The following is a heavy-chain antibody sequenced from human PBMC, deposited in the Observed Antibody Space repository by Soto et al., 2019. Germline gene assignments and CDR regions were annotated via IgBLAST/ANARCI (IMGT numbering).Heavy chain of an antibody. Sequence: PWGGLRLSCAASGFTCSSYSMHWVRQTPGKGLECVAFISYDGSNKYYAYSVKGGFTISRDNSKTTLYLQTNSLRAEDTAVYYCARGRPERYSNYYYGMDXWGQGTTFTVS. V-gene: IGHV3-30-3*01. CDR3: ARGRPERYSNYYYGMDX. CDR2: ISYDGSNK. J-gene: IGHJ6*02. CDR1: GFTCSSYS. D-gene: IGHD5-18*01.